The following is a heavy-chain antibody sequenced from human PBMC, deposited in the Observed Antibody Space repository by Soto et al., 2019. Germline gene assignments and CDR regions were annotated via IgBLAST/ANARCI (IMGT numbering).Heavy chain of an antibody. Sequence: SLRLSCAASGFTFSSYWMSWVRQAPGKGLEWVANIKQDGSEKYYVDSVKGRFTISRDNAKNSLYLQMNSLRAEDTAVYYCARDHYDFWSGSSLLNWFDPWGQGTLVTVSS. CDR3: ARDHYDFWSGSSLLNWFDP. CDR2: IKQDGSEK. J-gene: IGHJ5*02. D-gene: IGHD3-3*01. V-gene: IGHV3-7*03. CDR1: GFTFSSYW.